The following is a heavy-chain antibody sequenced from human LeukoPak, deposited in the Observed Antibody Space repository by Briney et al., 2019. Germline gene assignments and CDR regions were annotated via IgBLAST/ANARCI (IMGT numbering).Heavy chain of an antibody. CDR3: ARPKGGYDYVWGSYRSYYFDY. Sequence: ASVKVSCKASGYTFTSYYMHWVRQAPGQGLEWMGIINPSGGSTSYAQKFQGRVTMTRDTSTSTVYMELSSLRSKDTAVYYCARPKGGYDYVWGSYRSYYFDYWGQGTLVTVSS. CDR1: GYTFTSYY. CDR2: INPSGGST. D-gene: IGHD3-16*02. J-gene: IGHJ4*02. V-gene: IGHV1-46*01.